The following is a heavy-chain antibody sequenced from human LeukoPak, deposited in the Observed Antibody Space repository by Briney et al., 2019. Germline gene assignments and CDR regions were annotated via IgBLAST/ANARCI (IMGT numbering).Heavy chain of an antibody. CDR2: IIPIFGTA. Sequence: GASVKVSCKASGGTFSSYAVSWVRQAPGQGLEWMGGIIPIFGTANYAQKFQGRVTITADESTSTAYMELSSLRSEDTAVYYCATSAAVSVYARRQYYFDYWGQGTLVTVSS. V-gene: IGHV1-69*13. CDR3: ATSAAVSVYARRQYYFDY. J-gene: IGHJ4*02. D-gene: IGHD2-8*01. CDR1: GGTFSSYA.